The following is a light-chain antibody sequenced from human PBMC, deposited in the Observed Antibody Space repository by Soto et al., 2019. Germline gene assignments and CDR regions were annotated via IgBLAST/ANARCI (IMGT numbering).Light chain of an antibody. J-gene: IGLJ3*02. Sequence: QSVLTQPPSVSAAPGQVVTISCSGSSSNIGKNYVSWYQQIPGTAPKLLIYETNKRPSVIPDRFSGSKSGTSATLGITGLQTGDEADYYCGTWDNSLSAGVFGGGTKLTVL. V-gene: IGLV1-51*02. CDR1: SSNIGKNY. CDR3: GTWDNSLSAGV. CDR2: ETN.